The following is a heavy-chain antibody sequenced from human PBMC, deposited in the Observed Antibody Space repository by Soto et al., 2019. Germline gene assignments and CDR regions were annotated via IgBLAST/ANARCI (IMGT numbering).Heavy chain of an antibody. Sequence: GGSLRLSCVASGFTFSTYAMHWVRQAPGKGLEWVAIISYGESNKYYADSVKGRFTISRDNSENTLYLQMNSLSAEDTAVYYCARNLMLVVPWAFDIWGLGTMVTVSS. CDR1: GFTFSTYA. D-gene: IGHD3-16*01. J-gene: IGHJ3*02. V-gene: IGHV3-30-3*01. CDR3: ARNLMLVVPWAFDI. CDR2: ISYGESNK.